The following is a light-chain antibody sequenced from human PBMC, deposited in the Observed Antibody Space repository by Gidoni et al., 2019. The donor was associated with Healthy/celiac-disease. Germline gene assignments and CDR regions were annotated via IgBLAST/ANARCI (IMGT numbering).Light chain of an antibody. V-gene: IGLV2-14*01. CDR3: SSYTSSSTPHVV. CDR1: RSDVGRYNY. CDR2: DVS. Sequence: QSALTQPASVSGSPGQSITISCSGTRSDVGRYNYVSWYQQHPGKAPKLMIYDVSNRPSGVSNRFSGSKSGNTASLTISGLQAEDEADYYCSSYTSSSTPHVVFGGGTKLTVL. J-gene: IGLJ2*01.